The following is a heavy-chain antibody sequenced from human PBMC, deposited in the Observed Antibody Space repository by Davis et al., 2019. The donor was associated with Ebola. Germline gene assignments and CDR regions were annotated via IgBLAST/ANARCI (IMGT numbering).Heavy chain of an antibody. V-gene: IGHV1-8*01. J-gene: IGHJ3*02. CDR2: MNPNSGSA. CDR3: ARGVVPAALTIFGVVTLGAFDI. CDR1: GYTFTSND. Sequence: AASVKVSCKASGYTFTSNDINWVRQASGQGLEWMGWMNPNSGSAGYAQKFQGRVTMTRNNSINTAYMELRSLRSEDTAVYYCARGVVPAALTIFGVVTLGAFDIWGQGTMVTVSS. D-gene: IGHD3-3*01.